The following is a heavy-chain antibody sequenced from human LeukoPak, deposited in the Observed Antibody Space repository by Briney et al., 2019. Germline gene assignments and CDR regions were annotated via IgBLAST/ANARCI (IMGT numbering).Heavy chain of an antibody. CDR3: AHRRVRGVIQPYYFDY. J-gene: IGHJ4*02. CDR2: IVVGSGNT. CDR1: GFTFTSSA. V-gene: IGHV1-58*02. D-gene: IGHD3-10*01. Sequence: GTSVKVSCKASGFTFTSSAMQWVRQARGQRLEWIGWIVVGSGNTNYAQKFQERVTITRDMSTSTAYMELSSLRSEDTAVYYCAHRRVRGVIQPYYFDYWGQGTLVTVSS.